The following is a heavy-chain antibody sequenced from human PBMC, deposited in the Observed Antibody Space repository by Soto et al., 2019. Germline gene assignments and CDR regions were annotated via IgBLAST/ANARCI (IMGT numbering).Heavy chain of an antibody. CDR3: ARGPRVGGPYYFDY. Sequence: SETLSLTCTVSGGSISSYYWSWIRQPPGKGLVWIGYIYYSGSTNYNPSLESRVTISIDTSKNQFSLKLSSVTAADTAVYYCARGPRVGGPYYFDYWGQGTLVTVSS. CDR2: IYYSGST. CDR1: GGSISSYY. J-gene: IGHJ4*02. V-gene: IGHV4-59*01.